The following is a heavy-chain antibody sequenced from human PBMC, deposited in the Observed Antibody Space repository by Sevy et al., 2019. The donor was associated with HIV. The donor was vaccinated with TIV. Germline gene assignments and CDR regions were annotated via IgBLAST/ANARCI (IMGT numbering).Heavy chain of an antibody. CDR1: GFTFSDYY. V-gene: IGHV3-11*06. J-gene: IGHJ3*02. D-gene: IGHD2-15*01. CDR2: ISSSSSYT. Sequence: GGSLRLSCAASGFTFSDYYMSWIRQAPGKGLEWVSYISSSSSYTNYEDSVKGRFTISRDNAKNSLYLQMNSLRAEDTAVYYCARVLVAATDDAFDIWGQGTMVTVSS. CDR3: ARVLVAATDDAFDI.